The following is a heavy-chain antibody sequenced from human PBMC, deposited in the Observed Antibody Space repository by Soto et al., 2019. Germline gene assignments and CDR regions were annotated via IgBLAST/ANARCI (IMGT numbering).Heavy chain of an antibody. V-gene: IGHV4-59*01. Sequence: PSETLSLTCTVSGGSISSYYWSWIRQPPGKGLELIGYISYRGSTNYNPSLQGRVTMTTDTSTSTAYMELRSLRSDDTAVYYCARDPPPPDYWGQGTLVTVSS. CDR3: ARDPPPPDY. CDR1: GGSISSYY. CDR2: ISYRGST. J-gene: IGHJ4*02.